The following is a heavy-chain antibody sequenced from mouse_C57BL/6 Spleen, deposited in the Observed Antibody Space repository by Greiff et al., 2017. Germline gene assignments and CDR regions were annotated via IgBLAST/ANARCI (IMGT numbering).Heavy chain of an antibody. V-gene: IGHV1-85*01. J-gene: IGHJ3*01. CDR2: FYPRAGST. D-gene: IGHD1-1*01. CDR1: GYTFTSYD. Sequence: VQLQQSGPELVKPGASVKLSCKASGYTFTSYDINWVKQRPGQGLEWIGWFYPRAGSTKYNETFTGKATLTVDTSASTAYMELHSLPSEDSAVYFCAMGTTGDFAYWGQGTLVTVSA. CDR3: AMGTTGDFAY.